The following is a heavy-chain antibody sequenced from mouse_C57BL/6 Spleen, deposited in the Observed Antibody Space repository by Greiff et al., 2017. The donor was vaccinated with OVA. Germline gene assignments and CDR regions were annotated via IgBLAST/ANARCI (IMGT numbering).Heavy chain of an antibody. Sequence: QAQLQQSGPELVKPGASVKISCKASGYTFTDYYINWVKQRPGQGLEWIGWIFPGSGSTYYNEKFKGKATLTVDKSSSTAYMLLSSLTSEDSAVYFCARRQYYGSSPSFDYWGQGTTLTVSS. CDR3: ARRQYYGSSPSFDY. J-gene: IGHJ2*01. CDR1: GYTFTDYY. V-gene: IGHV1-75*01. CDR2: IFPGSGST. D-gene: IGHD1-1*01.